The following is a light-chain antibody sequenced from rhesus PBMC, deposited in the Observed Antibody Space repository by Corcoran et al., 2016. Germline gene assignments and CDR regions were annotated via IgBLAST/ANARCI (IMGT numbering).Light chain of an antibody. V-gene: IGLV2-23*03. CDR2: GVN. J-gene: IGLJ1*01. Sequence: QAAPTQPPSVSGSPGQSVTISCTGTSSDVGAYNYVSWYQHLPGKAPKFIIYGVNNRPSGVSDRFSGSKSGNTASLTISGLQAEDEADYYCSSYAGSNTFIFGAGTRLTVL. CDR3: SSYAGSNTFI. CDR1: SSDVGAYNY.